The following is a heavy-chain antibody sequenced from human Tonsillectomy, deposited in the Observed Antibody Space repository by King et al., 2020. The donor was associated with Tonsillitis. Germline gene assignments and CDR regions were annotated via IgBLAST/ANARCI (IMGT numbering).Heavy chain of an antibody. V-gene: IGHV3-30*01. CDR1: GFTFSSYA. J-gene: IGHJ4*02. CDR2: ISYDGSNK. D-gene: IGHD3-22*01. CDR3: AREQYYHSSGYLDY. Sequence: VQLVESGGGVVQPGRSLRLSCAASGFTFSSYAMHWVRQAPGKGLEWLAVISYDGSNKYYADSVKGRFTISRDNSKKPLYLQMNSLRAEDTAVYYCAREQYYHSSGYLDYWGQGTLVTVSS.